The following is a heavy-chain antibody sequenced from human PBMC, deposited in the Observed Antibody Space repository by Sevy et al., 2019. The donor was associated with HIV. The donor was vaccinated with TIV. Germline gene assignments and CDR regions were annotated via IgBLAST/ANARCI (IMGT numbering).Heavy chain of an antibody. J-gene: IGHJ4*02. Sequence: GGSLRLSCAASGFQFSKYSMSWIRQTPGKGLEWVATFSFGCGQINYADSVKGRFTISRDDSRNTFYLQMNSLRSDDTAIYYCAREGCTRPHDYWGQGTVVTVSS. CDR1: GFQFSKYS. CDR3: AREGCTRPHDY. V-gene: IGHV3-21*04. CDR2: FSFGCGQI. D-gene: IGHD2-8*01.